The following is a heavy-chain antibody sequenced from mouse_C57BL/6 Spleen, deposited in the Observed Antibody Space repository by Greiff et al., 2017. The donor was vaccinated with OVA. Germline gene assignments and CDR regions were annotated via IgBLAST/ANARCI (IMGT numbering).Heavy chain of an antibody. D-gene: IGHD1-1*01. CDR1: GYAFSSSW. J-gene: IGHJ1*03. Sequence: QVQLQQSGPELVKPGASVKISCKASGYAFSSSWMNWVKQRPGKGLEWIGRIYPGDGGTNYNGKFKGKATLTADKSSSTAYMQLSSLTSEDSAVYSCDRFSYYYDLNWYFDFWGTGTTVTVSS. V-gene: IGHV1-82*01. CDR2: IYPGDGGT. CDR3: DRFSYYYDLNWYFDF.